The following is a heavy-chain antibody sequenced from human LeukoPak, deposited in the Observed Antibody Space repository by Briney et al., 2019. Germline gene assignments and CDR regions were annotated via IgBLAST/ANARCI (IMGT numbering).Heavy chain of an antibody. J-gene: IGHJ4*02. D-gene: IGHD3-16*01. CDR2: IYYSGST. Sequence: SETLSLTCTVSGVSISTTSYFWGWIRQPPGKGLEWIGSIYYSGSTYYNPSLKSRVTISVDTSKNQFSLKLSSVIAADTAVYFCVREGEWALPFDYWGQGTLVTVSS. CDR1: GVSISTTSYF. V-gene: IGHV4-39*01. CDR3: VREGEWALPFDY.